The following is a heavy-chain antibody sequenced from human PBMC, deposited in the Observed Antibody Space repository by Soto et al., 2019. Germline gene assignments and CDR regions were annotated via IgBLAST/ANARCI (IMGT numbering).Heavy chain of an antibody. Sequence: QVHLEESGPGLVKPSQTLSLTCTVSGASISSGDYFWSWIRQSPGKGLEWIGYIYDSGSSYYNPSLKGRVSMSVDTSKNQFSLKLRSVTAADTAVYYCAREKGYISGPKNFDYWGQGTLVTVSS. V-gene: IGHV4-30-4*01. D-gene: IGHD5-12*01. CDR3: AREKGYISGPKNFDY. CDR2: IYDSGSS. CDR1: GASISSGDYF. J-gene: IGHJ4*02.